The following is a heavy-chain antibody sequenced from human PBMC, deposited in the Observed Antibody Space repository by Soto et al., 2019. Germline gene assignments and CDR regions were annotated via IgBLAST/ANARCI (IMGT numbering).Heavy chain of an antibody. CDR1: GYTFTSYY. CDR3: ARVGVGYCSGGSCSRAGYFQH. Sequence: ASVKVSCKASGYTFTSYYMHWVRQAPGQGLEWMGIINPSGGSTSYAQKFQGRVTMTRDTSTSTVYMELSSLRSEDTAVYYCARVGVGYCSGGSCSRAGYFQHWGQGTLVTVSS. D-gene: IGHD2-15*01. CDR2: INPSGGST. V-gene: IGHV1-46*01. J-gene: IGHJ1*01.